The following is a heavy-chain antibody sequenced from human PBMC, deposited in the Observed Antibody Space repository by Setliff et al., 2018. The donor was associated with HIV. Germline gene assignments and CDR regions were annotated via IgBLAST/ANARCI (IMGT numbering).Heavy chain of an antibody. Sequence: PGGSLRLSCAVSGFNVNNKYMTWVRQAPGKGLEWVSIINSDDYTKYADSLKGRFTISRDTSKNTLYLQMNSLRAEDTAVYHCARTPEMATPNIYFDYWGQGTLVTVSS. CDR1: GFNVNNKY. CDR2: INSDDYT. V-gene: IGHV3-66*01. D-gene: IGHD5-12*01. J-gene: IGHJ4*02. CDR3: ARTPEMATPNIYFDY.